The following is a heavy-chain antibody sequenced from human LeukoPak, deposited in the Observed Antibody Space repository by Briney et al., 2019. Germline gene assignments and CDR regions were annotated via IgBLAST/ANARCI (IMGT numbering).Heavy chain of an antibody. J-gene: IGHJ4*02. D-gene: IGHD2-21*02. CDR2: ISGSGGST. CDR3: TKDGCLYGDCFTYVDY. V-gene: IGHV3-23*01. Sequence: PGGSLRLSCAASGFTFSSSAMSWVRQAPGKGLEWVSAISGSGGSTYYADSVKGRFTISRDNSKNTLYLQMNSLRAEDTAVYYCTKDGCLYGDCFTYVDYWGQGSLVTVSS. CDR1: GFTFSSSA.